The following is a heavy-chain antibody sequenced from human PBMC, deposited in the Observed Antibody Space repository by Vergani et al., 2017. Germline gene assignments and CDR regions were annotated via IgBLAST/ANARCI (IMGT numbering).Heavy chain of an antibody. D-gene: IGHD2-2*01. V-gene: IGHV4-38-2*02. Sequence: QVQLQESGPGLVKPSETLSLTCTVSNYSISRGYFWGWIRRPPGKGLEWIASFNHTGMTYNNPSLKSRVTISVDTSKNLISLKLNSVTAADTAMYYCARVGCYAEGDALRIGYLDAWGQGILVTVSS. CDR2: FNHTGMT. J-gene: IGHJ4*02. CDR3: ARVGCYAEGDALRIGYLDA. CDR1: NYSISRGYF.